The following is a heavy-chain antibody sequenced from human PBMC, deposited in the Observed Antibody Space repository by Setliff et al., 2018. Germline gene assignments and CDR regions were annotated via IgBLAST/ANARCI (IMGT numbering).Heavy chain of an antibody. CDR2: SNHGGST. D-gene: IGHD3-3*01. CDR1: GESLSNNY. Sequence: SETLSLTCSVYGESLSNNYWSWIRQTPGKGLEWIGESNHGGSTSYHPSLRGRVATSLDTSRNQFSLKLTSVTAADTAVYYCRYWSGYYNNDYWGQGTLVTVSS. J-gene: IGHJ4*02. V-gene: IGHV4-34*01. CDR3: RYWSGYYNNDY.